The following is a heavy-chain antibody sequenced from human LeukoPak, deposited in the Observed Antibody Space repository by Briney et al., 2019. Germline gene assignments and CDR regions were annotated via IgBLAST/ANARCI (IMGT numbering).Heavy chain of an antibody. J-gene: IGHJ4*02. Sequence: GGSLRLSCAASGFTFSSYGMHWVRQAPGKGLEWVAFIRYDGSNKYYADSVKGRFTISRDNSKNTLYLQMNSLRAEDTAVYYCAKDPGPQEYYFDYWGQGTLVTVSS. CDR3: AKDPGPQEYYFDY. CDR2: IRYDGSNK. CDR1: GFTFSSYG. V-gene: IGHV3-30*02.